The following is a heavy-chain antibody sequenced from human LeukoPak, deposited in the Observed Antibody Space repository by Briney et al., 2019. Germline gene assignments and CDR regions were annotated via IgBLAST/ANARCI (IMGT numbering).Heavy chain of an antibody. V-gene: IGHV4-39*02. Sequence: SETLSLTCTVSGGSISSSYSYWGWIRQPPGKGLEWIGNIYYSGRTYYNPSLKSRVTISVDTSKNHFSLKLNSVTAADTTVYYCAKPSNYYGSATDAFDFWGQGTMVTVSS. J-gene: IGHJ3*01. CDR1: GGSISSSYSY. D-gene: IGHD3-10*01. CDR3: AKPSNYYGSATDAFDF. CDR2: IYYSGRT.